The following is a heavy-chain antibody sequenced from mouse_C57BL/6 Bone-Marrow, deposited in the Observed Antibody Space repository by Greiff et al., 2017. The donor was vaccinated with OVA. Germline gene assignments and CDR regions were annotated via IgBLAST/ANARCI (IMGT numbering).Heavy chain of an antibody. V-gene: IGHV1-39*01. J-gene: IGHJ1*03. CDR1: GYSFTDYN. CDR3: AFYYGSSYRYFDV. CDR2: INPNYGTT. Sequence: LVESGASVKISCQASGYSFTDYNMNWVKQSNGKSLEWIGVINPNYGTTSYNQKFKGKATLTVDQSSSTAYMQLNSLTSEDSAVYYCAFYYGSSYRYFDVWGTGTTVTVSS. D-gene: IGHD1-1*01.